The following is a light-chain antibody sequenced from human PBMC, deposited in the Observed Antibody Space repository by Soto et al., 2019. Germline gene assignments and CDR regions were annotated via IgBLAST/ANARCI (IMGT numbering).Light chain of an antibody. CDR1: SSDVGDFNY. CDR2: DIT. CDR3: SLYTDSNTLI. Sequence: QPVLTQPASVSGSPGQSITISCTGTSSDVGDFNYVSWYQQHPGRAPKLIIYDITNRPSGVSNRFSVSKSGNTASLTISGLQAEDEADYFCSLYTDSNTLIFGGGTKLTVL. J-gene: IGLJ2*01. V-gene: IGLV2-14*01.